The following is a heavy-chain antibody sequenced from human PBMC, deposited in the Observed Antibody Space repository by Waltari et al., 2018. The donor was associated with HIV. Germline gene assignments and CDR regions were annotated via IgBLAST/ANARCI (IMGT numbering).Heavy chain of an antibody. CDR3: ARREATVVRGVYYYGMDV. D-gene: IGHD3-10*01. CDR2: IHSDGSST. Sequence: EVHLVACGGGLVQPGGSWRLSCAASGFTFRRHCLRWVAQAPGKGLVWVSRIHSDGSSTSYADFVKGRFTISRDNAKNTLYLEMNSLRAEDTAVYYCARREATVVRGVYYYGMDVWGQGTTVTVSS. V-gene: IGHV3-74*01. CDR1: GFTFRRHC. J-gene: IGHJ6*02.